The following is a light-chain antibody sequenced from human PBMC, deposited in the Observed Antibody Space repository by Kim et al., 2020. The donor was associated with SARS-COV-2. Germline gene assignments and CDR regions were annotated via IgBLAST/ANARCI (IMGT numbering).Light chain of an antibody. Sequence: ASVGDRFTITCRASQSISSYLNWYQQKPGKAPKLLIYAASSLQSGVPSRFSGSGSGTDFTLTISSLQPEDFATYYCQQSYSTLPTFGQGTKVDIK. CDR2: AAS. V-gene: IGKV1-39*01. CDR3: QQSYSTLPT. CDR1: QSISSY. J-gene: IGKJ1*01.